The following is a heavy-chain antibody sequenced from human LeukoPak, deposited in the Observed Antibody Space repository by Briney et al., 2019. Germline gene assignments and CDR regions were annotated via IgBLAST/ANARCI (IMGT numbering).Heavy chain of an antibody. D-gene: IGHD1-26*01. CDR3: AREERLGIPDY. CDR1: GYTFTGYY. Sequence: ASVNLSCKASGYTFTGYYMNWVRQAPGQGLEWMGWINPNSGGTNYAQKFQGRVTMTRDTSISTAYMELTRLKSDDTAVYYCAREERLGIPDYWGAGTRFTVSS. CDR2: INPNSGGT. J-gene: IGHJ4*01. V-gene: IGHV1-2*02.